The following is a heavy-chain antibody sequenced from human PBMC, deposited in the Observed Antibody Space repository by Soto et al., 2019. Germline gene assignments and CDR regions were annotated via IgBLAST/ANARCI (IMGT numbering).Heavy chain of an antibody. V-gene: IGHV3-7*05. J-gene: IGHJ4*01. CDR3: ARAGSENDY. CDR2: IKQDGGER. Sequence: EVQLVESGGVLVQPGESLRRSCAASGFTVSNYWMSWVRQAPGKGLEWVANIKQDGGERNYVESVKGRFTIARDNAKNSLYLQFSCLRAEDTAVYFWARAGSENDYWVHGPLVTVSS. D-gene: IGHD3-10*01. CDR1: GFTVSNYW.